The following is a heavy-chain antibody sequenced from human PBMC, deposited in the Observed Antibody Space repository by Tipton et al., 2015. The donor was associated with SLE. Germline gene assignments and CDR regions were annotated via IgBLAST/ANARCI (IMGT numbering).Heavy chain of an antibody. CDR1: GASVSSNRYY. V-gene: IGHV4-39*07. J-gene: IGHJ4*02. CDR3: ARDHRVNFDWILLDY. CDR2: VYYSGTT. D-gene: IGHD3-9*01. Sequence: TLSLTCTVSGASVSSNRYYWAWIRQPPGKGLEYIGGVYYSGTTNYNPSLKSRVTISGDTSKNQFSLKLTSVTAADTAVYYCARDHRVNFDWILLDYWGQGALVTVSS.